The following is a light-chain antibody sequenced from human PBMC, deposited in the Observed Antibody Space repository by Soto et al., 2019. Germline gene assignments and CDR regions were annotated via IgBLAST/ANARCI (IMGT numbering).Light chain of an antibody. J-gene: IGKJ2*01. CDR2: KAS. CDR1: QSISSW. V-gene: IGKV1-5*03. CDR3: QQYNGYPYT. Sequence: DIQTTQSPSTLSASVGDRVTITCRASQSISSWLAWYQQKPGNAPKVLIYKASNLETGVPSRFSGSGSETEFTLTISSLQPDDFATYYCQQYNGYPYTFGQGTKLEIK.